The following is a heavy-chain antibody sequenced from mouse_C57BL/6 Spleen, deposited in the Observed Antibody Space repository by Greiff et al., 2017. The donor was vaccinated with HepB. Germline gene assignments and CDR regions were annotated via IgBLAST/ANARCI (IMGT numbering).Heavy chain of an antibody. V-gene: IGHV1S81*02. Sequence: QVQLQQSGAELVKAGASVKMSCKASGYTFTSYWMHWVKQRLGQGLEWFAETNPTNGRTYYNEKFKSKATLTVDKSSSTAYMLLRGPTFEDSAVYYCARIKKIVATYVDYWGQGTTLTVSS. CDR1: GYTFTSYW. CDR2: TNPTNGRT. CDR3: ARIKKIVATYVDY. J-gene: IGHJ2*01. D-gene: IGHD1-1*01.